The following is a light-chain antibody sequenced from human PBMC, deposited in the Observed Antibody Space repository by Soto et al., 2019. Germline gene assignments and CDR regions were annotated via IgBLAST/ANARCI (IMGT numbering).Light chain of an antibody. CDR3: QQYNNWPPAGT. V-gene: IGKV3-15*01. Sequence: EIVMTQSPATLSVSPGERATLSCRASQSVSSNLAWYQQKPGQAPRLLIYGASTRATGIPARFSGSGSGTEFTLTIGSLQSEDFAGYYCQQYNNWPPAGTCGQGTKVEIK. CDR1: QSVSSN. CDR2: GAS. J-gene: IGKJ1*01.